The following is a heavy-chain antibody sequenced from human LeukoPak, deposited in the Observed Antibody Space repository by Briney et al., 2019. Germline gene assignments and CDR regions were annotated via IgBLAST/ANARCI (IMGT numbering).Heavy chain of an antibody. J-gene: IGHJ4*02. V-gene: IGHV3-64D*06. CDR2: ITNYGGGT. CDR1: GFIFTDYT. D-gene: IGHD5-24*01. Sequence: GGSLGLSCSASGFIFTDYTIHWVRQAPGKGLEYVSAITNYGGGTYYADSVKGRFTISRDNSKNTVWLQMSSLRPEDTAVYYCVKDTRDTRDDYWGQGTLVTVSS. CDR3: VKDTRDTRDDY.